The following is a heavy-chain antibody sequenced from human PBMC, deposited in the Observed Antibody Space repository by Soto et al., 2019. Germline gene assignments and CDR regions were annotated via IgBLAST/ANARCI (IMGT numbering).Heavy chain of an antibody. CDR3: ASCYYDSSGYPSYYFDY. Sequence: TSETQSLTCTVSGGSISSHYWSWIRQPPGQGLEWIGYINHSGSTNYNPSLKSRVTISVDTSKNQFSLKLSSVTAADTAVYYCASCYYDSSGYPSYYFDYWGQGTLVTVSS. V-gene: IGHV4-59*11. J-gene: IGHJ4*02. CDR1: GGSISSHY. D-gene: IGHD3-22*01. CDR2: INHSGST.